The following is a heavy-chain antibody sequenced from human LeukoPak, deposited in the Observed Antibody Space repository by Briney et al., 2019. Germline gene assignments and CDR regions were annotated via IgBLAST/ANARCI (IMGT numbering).Heavy chain of an antibody. D-gene: IGHD3-10*01. CDR1: GFTFSSYA. CDR2: ISGSGGST. CDR3: AREDYYGSGTYVDF. Sequence: GGSLRLSCAASGFTFSSYAMSWVRQAPGKGLEWVSAISGSGGSTYYADSVKGRFTISRDNSKNTLFLQMHRLRAEDTALYHCAREDYYGSGTYVDFWGQGTLVTVSS. J-gene: IGHJ4*02. V-gene: IGHV3-23*01.